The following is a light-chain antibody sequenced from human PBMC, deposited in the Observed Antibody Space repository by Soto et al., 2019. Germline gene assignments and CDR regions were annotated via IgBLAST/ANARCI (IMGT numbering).Light chain of an antibody. CDR3: QSYDSSVSKVV. CDR2: GNS. J-gene: IGLJ2*01. Sequence: QLVLTQPPSLSGAPGQRVTISCTGSSSNIGAGYDVHWYQQLPGTAPKLLIYGNSNRPSGVPDRFSGSKSGTSASLAITGLQAEDEADYYCQSYDSSVSKVVFGGGTKLTVL. V-gene: IGLV1-40*01. CDR1: SSNIGAGYD.